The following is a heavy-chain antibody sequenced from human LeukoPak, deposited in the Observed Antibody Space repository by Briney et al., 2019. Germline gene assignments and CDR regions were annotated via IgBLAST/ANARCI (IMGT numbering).Heavy chain of an antibody. CDR1: GFTFSSYS. CDR3: ARERLQDAFDI. Sequence: GGSLRLSCAASGFTFSSYSMYWVRQAPGKGLEWVSSISSSSSYIYYADSVKGRFTISRDNAKNSLYLQMNSLRAKDTAVYYCARERLQDAFDIWGQGTMVTVSS. CDR2: ISSSSSYI. V-gene: IGHV3-21*01. D-gene: IGHD4-11*01. J-gene: IGHJ3*02.